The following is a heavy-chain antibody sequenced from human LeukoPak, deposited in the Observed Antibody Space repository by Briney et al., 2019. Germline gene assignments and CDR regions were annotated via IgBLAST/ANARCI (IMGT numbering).Heavy chain of an antibody. CDR2: INHSGST. CDR3: ARRYPPYDY. Sequence: KPSETLSLTCAVYGGSFSGYYWSWIRQPPGKGLEWIGEINHSGSTNYNPSLKSRVTISVDTSKNQFSLKLSSVTAADTAVYYCARRYPPYDYWGQGTLVTVSS. D-gene: IGHD2-2*02. J-gene: IGHJ4*02. V-gene: IGHV4-34*01. CDR1: GGSFSGYY.